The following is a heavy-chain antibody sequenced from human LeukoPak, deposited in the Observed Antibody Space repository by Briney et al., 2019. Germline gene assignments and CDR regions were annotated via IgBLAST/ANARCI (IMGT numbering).Heavy chain of an antibody. CDR2: ISWDSGSI. D-gene: IGHD5-18*01. CDR1: GFTFDDYA. Sequence: GRSLRLSCAASGFTFDDYAMHWVRQAPGKGLEWVSGISWDSGSIGYADSVKGRFTISRDNAKNSLYLQMNSLRAEDMALYYCATSLQLWYHFDYWGQGTLVTVS. V-gene: IGHV3-9*03. CDR3: ATSLQLWYHFDY. J-gene: IGHJ4*02.